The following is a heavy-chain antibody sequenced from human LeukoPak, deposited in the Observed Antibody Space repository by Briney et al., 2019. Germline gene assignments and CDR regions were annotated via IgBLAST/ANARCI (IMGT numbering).Heavy chain of an antibody. V-gene: IGHV1-69*04. CDR3: ARSSSRGSDDY. J-gene: IGHJ4*02. CDR1: GGTFSSYA. CDR2: IIPILGIA. D-gene: IGHD5-12*01. Sequence: SVKVSCKASGGTFSSYAISWVRQAPGQGLEWMGRIIPILGIANYAQKFQGRVTITADKSTSTAYMELSSLRSEDTAVYYCARSSSRGSDDYWGQGTLVTVSS.